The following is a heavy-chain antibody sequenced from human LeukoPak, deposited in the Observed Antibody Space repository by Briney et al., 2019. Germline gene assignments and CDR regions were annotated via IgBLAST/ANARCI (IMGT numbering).Heavy chain of an antibody. V-gene: IGHV3-30*18. J-gene: IGHJ4*02. CDR3: ANAAGTWLAHPDH. CDR1: GFTFSSYG. Sequence: PGRSLRLSCAASGFTFSSYGMHWVRQAPGKGLDWVAIMSNDGDDKNYSDSVKGRFTISRDNSKNTLYLQMNSLRGEDTAVYYCANAAGTWLAHPDHWGQGTLVIVSS. CDR2: MSNDGDDK. D-gene: IGHD6-19*01.